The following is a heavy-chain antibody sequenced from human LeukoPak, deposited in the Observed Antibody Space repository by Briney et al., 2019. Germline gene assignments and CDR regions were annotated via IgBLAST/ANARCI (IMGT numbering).Heavy chain of an antibody. CDR3: ARVDYDFWSGYSHYYYYMDV. CDR2: TYYSGST. V-gene: IGHV4-39*01. CDR1: GGSISSSSYY. Sequence: SETLSLTCTVSGGSISSSSYYWGWIRQPPGKGLEWIGSTYYSGSTYYNPSLKSRVTISVDTSKNQFSLKLSSVTAADTAVYYCARVDYDFWSGYSHYYYYMDVWGKGPRSPSP. D-gene: IGHD3-3*01. J-gene: IGHJ6*03.